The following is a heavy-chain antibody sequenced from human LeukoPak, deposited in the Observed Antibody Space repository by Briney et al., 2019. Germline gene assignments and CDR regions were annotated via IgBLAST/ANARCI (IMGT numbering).Heavy chain of an antibody. Sequence: GSLRLSCAASGFTVSSNYMSWVRQAPGKGLEWVSVIYSGGSTYYADTVKGRFTISRDNSKNTLYLQMNSLRAEDTAVYYCAREEALYSRAFDYWGQGTLVTVSS. CDR1: GFTVSSNY. J-gene: IGHJ4*02. V-gene: IGHV3-66*01. CDR2: IYSGGST. CDR3: AREEALYSRAFDY. D-gene: IGHD6-13*01.